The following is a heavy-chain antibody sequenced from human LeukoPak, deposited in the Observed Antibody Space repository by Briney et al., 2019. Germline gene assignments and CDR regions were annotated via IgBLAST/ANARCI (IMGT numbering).Heavy chain of an antibody. D-gene: IGHD3-22*01. CDR1: GGSISSYY. Sequence: PSETLSLTCTVSGGSISSYYWSWIRQPPGKGLEWIGYIYYSGSTNYNPSLKSRVTISVDTSKKQFSLKLSSVTAADTAVYYCARTTYDSSGYYLLKDYYYMDVWGKGTTVTVSS. V-gene: IGHV4-59*01. CDR3: ARTTYDSSGYYLLKDYYYMDV. J-gene: IGHJ6*03. CDR2: IYYSGST.